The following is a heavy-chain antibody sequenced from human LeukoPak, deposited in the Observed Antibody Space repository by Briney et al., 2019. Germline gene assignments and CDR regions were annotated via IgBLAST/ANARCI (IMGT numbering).Heavy chain of an antibody. V-gene: IGHV3-23*01. CDR1: GFTFSSSA. J-gene: IGHJ3*01. CDR2: ISGSGGGSST. CDR3: ARDHHRRLYDSQARDTFDF. D-gene: IGHD3-22*01. Sequence: GGSLRLSCAASGFTFSSSAMSWVRQAPGKGLEWVSGISGSGGGSSTYYADSVKGRFTISRDNSKNTLYVRMNSLRAEDTAVYYCARDHHRRLYDSQARDTFDFWGQGTMVTVSS.